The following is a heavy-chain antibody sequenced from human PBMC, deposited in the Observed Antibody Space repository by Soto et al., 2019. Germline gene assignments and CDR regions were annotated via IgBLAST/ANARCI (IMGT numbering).Heavy chain of an antibody. J-gene: IGHJ4*02. D-gene: IGHD4-4*01. CDR2: ISSSSSYI. Sequence: PGGSLRLSCAASGFPFSSYAMSWVRQAPGKGLEWVSAISSSSSYIYYADSVKGRFTISRDNAKNSLYLQMNSLRAEDTAVYYCAVDDYSIHDYWGQGTLVTVSS. CDR1: GFPFSSYA. V-gene: IGHV3-21*01. CDR3: AVDDYSIHDY.